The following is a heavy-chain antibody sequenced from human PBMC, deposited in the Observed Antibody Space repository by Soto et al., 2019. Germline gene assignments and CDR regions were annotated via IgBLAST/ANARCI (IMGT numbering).Heavy chain of an antibody. CDR1: GFTLRNYA. D-gene: IGHD4-4*01. CDR2: ISWSGGTI. Sequence: GGSLRLSCAAPGFTLRNYAMHWVRQAPGKGLEWVSGISWSGGTIGYADSVKGRFTISRDNAKNSLYLEMNSLRAEDTALYYCAKDKLNSNYEYYFDHWGQGTLVTVSS. J-gene: IGHJ4*02. V-gene: IGHV3-9*01. CDR3: AKDKLNSNYEYYFDH.